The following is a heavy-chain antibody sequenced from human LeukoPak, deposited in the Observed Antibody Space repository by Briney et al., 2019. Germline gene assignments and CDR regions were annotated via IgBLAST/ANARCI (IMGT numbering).Heavy chain of an antibody. J-gene: IGHJ3*02. CDR1: GGTFSSYA. D-gene: IGHD3-22*01. CDR3: ARDSVDQYYYDSSGYYVGFDI. CDR2: IIPIFGTA. Sequence: GASVKVSCKASGGTFSSYAISWVRQAPGQGLEWMGGIIPIFGTANYAQKFQGRVTITTDESTSTAYMELSSLRSEDTAVYYCARDSVDQYYYDSSGYYVGFDIWGQGTMVTVSS. V-gene: IGHV1-69*05.